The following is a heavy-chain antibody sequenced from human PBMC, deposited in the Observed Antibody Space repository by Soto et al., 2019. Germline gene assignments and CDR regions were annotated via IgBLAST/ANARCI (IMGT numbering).Heavy chain of an antibody. CDR3: ARLDWAMATKMYYYYYGMDV. Sequence: PGESLKISCKGSGYSFTSYWISWVRQMPGKGLEWMGRIDPSDSYTNYSPSFQGHVTISADKSISTAYLQWSSLKASDTAMYYCARLDWAMATKMYYYYYGMDVWGQGTTVTVSS. CDR2: IDPSDSYT. J-gene: IGHJ6*02. V-gene: IGHV5-10-1*01. D-gene: IGHD5-18*01. CDR1: GYSFTSYW.